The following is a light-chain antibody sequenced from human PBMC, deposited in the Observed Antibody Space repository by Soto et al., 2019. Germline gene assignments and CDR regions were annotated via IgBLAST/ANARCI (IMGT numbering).Light chain of an antibody. CDR2: GAS. V-gene: IGKV3-15*01. J-gene: IGKJ1*01. CDR3: QQYKDWPTT. Sequence: EIVMTQSPATLSVSPGERATLSCRASQSFSSDLAWYQHKPGQAPRLLIYGASTRATGIPARFSGSGAGTDFTLTITSLQSKDFGVYFCQQYKDWPTTFGQGTKVDIK. CDR1: QSFSSD.